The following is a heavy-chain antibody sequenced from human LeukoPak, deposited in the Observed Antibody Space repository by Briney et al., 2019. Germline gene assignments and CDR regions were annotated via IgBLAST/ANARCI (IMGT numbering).Heavy chain of an antibody. CDR3: AKGPVVTFDL. V-gene: IGHV3-23*01. D-gene: IGHD2-15*01. CDR1: GFTFGSYA. Sequence: GGSLRLSCAASGFTFGSYAMNWVRQAPGKGLEWVSGISGSGGGTYYADSVKGRFTISRDNSKNTLYLQMNRLRVEDTAVYYCAKGPVVTFDLWGQGTMVTVSS. CDR2: ISGSGGGT. J-gene: IGHJ3*01.